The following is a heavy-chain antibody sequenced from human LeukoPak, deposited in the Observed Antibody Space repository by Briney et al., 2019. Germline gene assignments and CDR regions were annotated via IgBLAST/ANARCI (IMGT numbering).Heavy chain of an antibody. V-gene: IGHV3-23*05. CDR3: VGGEWLRSGLGY. Sequence: GGSLRLSCAASGFTFSTYVMSWVRQAPGKGLEWVSTIYSDGSTYYADSVKGRFIISRDNSKNTLYLQMYSLRAEDTAVYFCVGGEWLRSGLGYWGQGTLVTVSS. CDR2: IYSDGST. J-gene: IGHJ4*02. CDR1: GFTFSTYV. D-gene: IGHD5-12*01.